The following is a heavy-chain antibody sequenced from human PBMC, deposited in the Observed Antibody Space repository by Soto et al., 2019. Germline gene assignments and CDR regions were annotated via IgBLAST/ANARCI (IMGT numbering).Heavy chain of an antibody. CDR3: ASIKRSTYYDFWSGYTDYYYYMDV. CDR2: IYYSGST. Sequence: SETLSLTCTVSGGSISSYYWSWIRQPPGKGLEWIGYIYYSGSTNYNPSLKSRVTISVDTSKNQFSLKLSSVTAADTAVYYCASIKRSTYYDFWSGYTDYYYYMDVWGKGTKVTVSS. D-gene: IGHD3-3*01. CDR1: GGSISSYY. V-gene: IGHV4-59*01. J-gene: IGHJ6*03.